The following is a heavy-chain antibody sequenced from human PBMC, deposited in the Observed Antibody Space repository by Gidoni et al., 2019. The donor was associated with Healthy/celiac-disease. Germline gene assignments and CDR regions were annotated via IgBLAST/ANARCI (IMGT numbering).Heavy chain of an antibody. D-gene: IGHD2-2*01. CDR3: ARIQRGSSTSSYYYYMDV. Sequence: QVQLVESGGGLVKPGGSLRLSCAASGFTFRDYHLSWIRQAPGKGLEWVSYISSSGSTIYYADSVKGRFTISRDNAKNSLYLQMNSLRAEDTAVYYCARIQRGSSTSSYYYYMDVWGKGTTVTVSS. J-gene: IGHJ6*03. V-gene: IGHV3-11*01. CDR1: GFTFRDYH. CDR2: ISSSGSTI.